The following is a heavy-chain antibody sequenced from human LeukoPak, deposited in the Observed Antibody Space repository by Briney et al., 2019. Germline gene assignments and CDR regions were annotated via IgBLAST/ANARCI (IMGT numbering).Heavy chain of an antibody. D-gene: IGHD3-22*01. CDR1: GFTFSSYG. CDR2: IWYDGSNK. J-gene: IGHJ3*02. V-gene: IGHV3-33*01. CDR3: ARWSSGPDAFDI. Sequence: GSLRLSCAASGFTFSSYGMHWVRQAPGKGLEWVAVIWYDGSNKYYADSVKGRFTISRDNSKNTLYLQMNSLRAEDTAVYYCARWSSGPDAFDIWGQGTMVTVSS.